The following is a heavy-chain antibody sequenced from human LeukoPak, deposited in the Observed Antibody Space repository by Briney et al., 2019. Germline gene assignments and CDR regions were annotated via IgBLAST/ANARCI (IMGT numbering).Heavy chain of an antibody. CDR3: ARASYGHYFDY. CDR1: GFTFSDYY. Sequence: TGGSLRLSCAVSGFTFSDYYISWIRQAPGKGLEWVSHISSSGNTIYYADSVKRRFTVSRDNAKNSMYLQMNSLRAEDTAVYYCARASYGHYFDYWGQGTLVTVSS. V-gene: IGHV3-11*01. CDR2: ISSSGNTI. D-gene: IGHD5-18*01. J-gene: IGHJ4*02.